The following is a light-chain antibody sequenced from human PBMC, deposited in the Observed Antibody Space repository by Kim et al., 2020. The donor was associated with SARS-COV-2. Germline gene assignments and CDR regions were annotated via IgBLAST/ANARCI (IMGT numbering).Light chain of an antibody. CDR1: NIGSKS. J-gene: IGLJ3*02. CDR3: QVWDSRTDHPL. Sequence: SYELTQPPSVSVAPGKTARISCGGNNIGSKSVHWYQQKPGQAPVVVIYYDTDRPSGIPERLSGSNSGNTATLTISRVEAGDEAAYYCQVWDSRTDHPLFG. CDR2: YDT. V-gene: IGLV3-21*04.